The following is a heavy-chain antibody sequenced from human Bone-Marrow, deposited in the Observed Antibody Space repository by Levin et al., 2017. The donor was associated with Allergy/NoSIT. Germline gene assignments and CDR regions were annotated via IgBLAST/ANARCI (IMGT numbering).Heavy chain of an antibody. D-gene: IGHD6-19*01. Sequence: RAGGSLRLSCAASGFTFDDHGMNWVRQAPGKGLEWVSGINWKGDTTFYADSVKGRFTISRDSAKNSLYLQMNSLRAEDTALYYCARDGSGIAVPPYYFDYWGQGTLVTVSS. CDR3: ARDGSGIAVPPYYFDY. V-gene: IGHV3-20*04. CDR2: INWKGDTT. J-gene: IGHJ4*02. CDR1: GFTFDDHG.